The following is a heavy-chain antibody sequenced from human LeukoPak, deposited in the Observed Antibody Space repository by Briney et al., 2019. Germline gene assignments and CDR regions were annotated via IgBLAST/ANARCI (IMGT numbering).Heavy chain of an antibody. D-gene: IGHD2-15*01. CDR3: ARAGCSGGSCYGGWFDP. J-gene: IGHJ5*02. V-gene: IGHV4-34*01. Sequence: PSETLSLTCAVYGGSFSGYYWSWIRQPPGKGLEWIGEINHSGSTNYNPSLKSRVTISVDTSKNQFSLKLSSVTAADTAVYYCARAGCSGGSCYGGWFDPWGQGTLVTVSS. CDR2: INHSGST. CDR1: GGSFSGYY.